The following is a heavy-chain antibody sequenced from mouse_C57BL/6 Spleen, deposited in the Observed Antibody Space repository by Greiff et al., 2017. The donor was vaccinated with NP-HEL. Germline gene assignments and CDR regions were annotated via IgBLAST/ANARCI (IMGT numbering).Heavy chain of an antibody. CDR2: ILLGSGST. CDR1: GYTFTGYW. Sequence: VQLQQSGAELMKPGASVKLSCKATGYTFTGYWIEWVKQRPGHGLEWIGEILLGSGSTNYNEKFKGTATFTADTSSNTAYMQLSSLTTEDSAIYYCAQWVYDYDGGIYARDYWGQGTSVTVSS. D-gene: IGHD2-4*01. V-gene: IGHV1-9*01. CDR3: AQWVYDYDGGIYARDY. J-gene: IGHJ4*01.